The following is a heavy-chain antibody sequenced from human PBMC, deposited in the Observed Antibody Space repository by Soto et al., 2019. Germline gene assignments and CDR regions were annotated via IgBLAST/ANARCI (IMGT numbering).Heavy chain of an antibody. CDR2: IGGSGGST. CDR1: GFTFNTYA. V-gene: IGHV3-23*01. D-gene: IGHD6-13*01. CDR3: ESPGYSSSGTPYYYYYGMDV. Sequence: GGSLRLSCAASGFTFNTYAMNWVRQAPGKGLEWVSGIGGSGGSTYYADSVKGRFTISRDNAKNTLYLQMNSLRAEDTAVYYCESPGYSSSGTPYYYYYGMDVWGQGTTVTVSS. J-gene: IGHJ6*02.